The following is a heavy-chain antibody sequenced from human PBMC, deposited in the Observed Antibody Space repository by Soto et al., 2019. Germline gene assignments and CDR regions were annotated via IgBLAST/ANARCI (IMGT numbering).Heavy chain of an antibody. Sequence: SVKVSCKASGDTSSSYAISWVRQAPGQGPEWMGGIIPIFGSVNYAQKFQGRVTITADESTGTAYMELSSLRSEDTAVYYCARDTALVRSGYYYSGMDVWGQGTTVTVSS. CDR2: IIPIFGSV. D-gene: IGHD5-18*01. J-gene: IGHJ6*02. CDR1: GDTSSSYA. CDR3: ARDTALVRSGYYYSGMDV. V-gene: IGHV1-69*13.